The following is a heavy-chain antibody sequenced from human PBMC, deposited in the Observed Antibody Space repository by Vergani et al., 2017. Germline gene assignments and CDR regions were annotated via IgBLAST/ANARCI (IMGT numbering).Heavy chain of an antibody. Sequence: QLQLQESGSGLVKPSQTLSLNCTVSGGSITSGSFYWSWIRQPAGKGLEWIGRIHSSGTTNYNPSLKSRVTLSVDTSKNQLSLRMTSVTAADTAVYYCARDSWTSELRGVYWFDTWGQGTLVSVSS. CDR2: IHSSGTT. CDR3: ARDSWTSELRGVYWFDT. D-gene: IGHD3-10*01. V-gene: IGHV4-61*02. CDR1: GGSITSGSFY. J-gene: IGHJ5*02.